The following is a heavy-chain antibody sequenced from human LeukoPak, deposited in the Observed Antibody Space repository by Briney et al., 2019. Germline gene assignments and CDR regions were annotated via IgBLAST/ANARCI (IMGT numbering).Heavy chain of an antibody. J-gene: IGHJ3*02. D-gene: IGHD5-18*01. V-gene: IGHV1-69*05. CDR2: VIPIFGTA. CDR3: ASQRYIYGVYDAFDI. CDR1: GGTFSSYA. Sequence: ASVKVSCKASGGTFSSYAISWVRQARGQGLEWMGRVIPIFGTANYAQKFQGRVTITTDESTSTAYMELSSLRSEDTAVYYCASQRYIYGVYDAFDIWGQGTMVTVSS.